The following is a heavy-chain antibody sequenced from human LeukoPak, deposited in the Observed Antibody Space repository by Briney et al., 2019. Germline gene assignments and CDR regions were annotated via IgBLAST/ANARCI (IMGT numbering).Heavy chain of an antibody. D-gene: IGHD3-10*01. CDR1: GFTFSNYA. CDR3: ARGYASESYYNGPGY. Sequence: PGGSLRLSCAASGFTFSNYAMHWIRQAPGKGLEWVAAISDDGSSYSYADSVKGRFTISRDNSKSTLYLQMNSLTAEDTGVYYCARGYASESYYNGPGYWGQGTLVTVSS. V-gene: IGHV3-30-3*01. CDR2: ISDDGSSY. J-gene: IGHJ4*02.